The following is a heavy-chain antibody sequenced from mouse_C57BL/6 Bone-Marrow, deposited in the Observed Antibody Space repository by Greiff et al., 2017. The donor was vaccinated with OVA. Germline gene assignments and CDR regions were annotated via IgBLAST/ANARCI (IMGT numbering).Heavy chain of an antibody. CDR3: TNQLGEPAY. CDR1: GFNIKDDY. Sequence: VQLQQSGAELVRPGASVKLSCTASGFNIKDDYMHWVKQRPEQGLEWIGWIDPENGDTEYASKFQGKATITADTSSNTAYLQLSSLTSEDTAVYYCTNQLGEPAYWGQGTLVTVSA. D-gene: IGHD4-1*02. CDR2: IDPENGDT. V-gene: IGHV14-4*01. J-gene: IGHJ3*01.